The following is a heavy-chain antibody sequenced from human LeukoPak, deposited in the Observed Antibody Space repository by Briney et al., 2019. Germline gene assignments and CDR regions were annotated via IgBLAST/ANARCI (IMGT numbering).Heavy chain of an antibody. D-gene: IGHD3-10*01. J-gene: IGHJ4*02. CDR1: GLTFTKYW. V-gene: IGHV3-74*03. Sequence: PGGSLRLSCAASGLTFTKYWMHWVRQAPGKGLMWVSRVDFDGTGTTYADSVRGRFTISRDNAKNTVYLQMNSLRAEDTAVYYCGRHRSGSGTYFIDHWGQGTLVSVSS. CDR2: VDFDGTGT. CDR3: GRHRSGSGTYFIDH.